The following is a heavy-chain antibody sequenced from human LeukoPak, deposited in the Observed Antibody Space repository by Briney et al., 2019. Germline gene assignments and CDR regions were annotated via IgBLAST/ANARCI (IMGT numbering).Heavy chain of an antibody. Sequence: PGGSLRLSCAASRFGFSVYWMHWVRQAPGKGLVWVSRTTGDGGTTNYADSVKGRFTISRDNAKDTLYLQMNSLRAEDTAVYYCARMITINREGEGYFDYWGQGTLVTVSS. CDR3: ARMITINREGEGYFDY. V-gene: IGHV3-74*01. CDR1: RFGFSVYW. D-gene: IGHD3-16*01. J-gene: IGHJ4*02. CDR2: TTGDGGTT.